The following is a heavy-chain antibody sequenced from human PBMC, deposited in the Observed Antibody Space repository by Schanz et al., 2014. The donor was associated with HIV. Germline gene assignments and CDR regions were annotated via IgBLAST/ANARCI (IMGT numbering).Heavy chain of an antibody. D-gene: IGHD3-22*01. Sequence: QVHLVESGGGVVRPGRSLRLSCAASGFTFDSYGMHWVRQAPGKGLEWVAVISYDGTNKVYADSVKGRFTISRDNSKNTLYLQMTTLRTEDTAVYYCAKPEYDSSGNSQTHFDYWGQGTLVSVSS. CDR1: GFTFDSYG. J-gene: IGHJ4*02. CDR2: ISYDGTNK. CDR3: AKPEYDSSGNSQTHFDY. V-gene: IGHV3-30*18.